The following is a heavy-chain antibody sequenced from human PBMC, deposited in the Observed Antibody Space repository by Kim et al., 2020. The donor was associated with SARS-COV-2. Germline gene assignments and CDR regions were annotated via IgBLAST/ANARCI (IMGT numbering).Heavy chain of an antibody. CDR2: ISSSSSTI. CDR3: ARDEWSAYYYDSSGYWGYDY. J-gene: IGHJ4*02. CDR1: GFTFSSYS. V-gene: IGHV3-48*02. Sequence: GGSLRLSCAASGFTFSSYSMNWVRQAPGKGLEWVSYISSSSSTIYYADSVKGRFTISRDNAKNSLYLQMNSLRDEDTAVYYCARDEWSAYYYDSSGYWGYDYWGQGTLVTVSS. D-gene: IGHD3-22*01.